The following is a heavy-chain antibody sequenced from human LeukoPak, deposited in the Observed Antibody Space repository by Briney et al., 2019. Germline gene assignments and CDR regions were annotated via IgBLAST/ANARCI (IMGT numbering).Heavy chain of an antibody. CDR1: GFTFSSYS. Sequence: PGGSLRLSCAASGFTFSSYSMNWVRQAPGKGLEWVSSISSSSSYIYYADSVKGRFTISRDNAKNSLYLQMYSLRAEDTAVYYCARKFYYDSSGCPAPIPFFDYWGQGTLVTVSS. D-gene: IGHD3-22*01. CDR2: ISSSSSYI. CDR3: ARKFYYDSSGCPAPIPFFDY. J-gene: IGHJ4*02. V-gene: IGHV3-21*01.